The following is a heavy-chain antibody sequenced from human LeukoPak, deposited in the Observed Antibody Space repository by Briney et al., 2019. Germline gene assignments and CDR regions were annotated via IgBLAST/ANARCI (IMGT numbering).Heavy chain of an antibody. J-gene: IGHJ4*02. D-gene: IGHD4-17*01. CDR2: IYYSGST. V-gene: IGHV4-59*01. CDR3: ARGPGERGSYYFDY. Sequence: SETLSLTCTVSGGTISSYYWSWIRQPPGKGLEWIGYIYYSGSTNYNPSLKSRVTISVDTSKNQFSLKLSSVTAADTAVYYCARGPGERGSYYFDYWGQGTLVTVSS. CDR1: GGTISSYY.